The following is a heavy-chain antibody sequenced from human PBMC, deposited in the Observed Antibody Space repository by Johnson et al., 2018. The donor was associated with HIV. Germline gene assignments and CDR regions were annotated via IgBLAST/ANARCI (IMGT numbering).Heavy chain of an antibody. D-gene: IGHD6-13*01. CDR1: GFTFSSYG. V-gene: IGHV3-33*06. CDR2: IGYDGSNK. J-gene: IGHJ3*02. Sequence: QVQLVESGGGVVQPGRSLRLSCAASGFTFSSYGMHWVRQAPGKGLEWVAVIGYDGSNKDYADSVKGRFTISRDNSKNTLYLQMNSLRAEDTAVYYCAKGLLIAAAHDAFDIWGQGTMVTVSS. CDR3: AKGLLIAAAHDAFDI.